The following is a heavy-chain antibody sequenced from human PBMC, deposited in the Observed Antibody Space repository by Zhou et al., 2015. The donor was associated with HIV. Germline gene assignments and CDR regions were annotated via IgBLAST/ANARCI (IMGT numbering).Heavy chain of an antibody. V-gene: IGHV1-69*06. J-gene: IGHJ6*02. CDR1: GGTFSSYA. D-gene: IGHD6-19*01. Sequence: QVQLVQSGAEVKKPGSSVKVSCKASGGTFSSYAINWVRQAPGQGLEWMGGIIPIFGTANYAQKFQGRVTITADKSTSTAYMELSSLRSEDTAVYYCARKSATLSGIAVAGERYYYGMDVWGQGTTVTVSS. CDR3: ARKSATLSGIAVAGERYYYGMDV. CDR2: IIPIFGTA.